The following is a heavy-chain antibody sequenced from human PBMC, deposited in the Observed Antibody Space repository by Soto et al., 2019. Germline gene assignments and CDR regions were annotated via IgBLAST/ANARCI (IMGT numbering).Heavy chain of an antibody. CDR1: GFTFSSYA. Sequence: LRLSCAASGFTFSSYAMSWVRQAPGKGPEWVALISYDGTNKFYADSVKGRFTISRDNSKSTLYLQVDSLRPEDAAVYYCARDQKIYGGQQSVFNYLDSWGQGTLVTVSS. D-gene: IGHD4-17*01. J-gene: IGHJ4*02. CDR3: ARDQKIYGGQQSVFNYLDS. V-gene: IGHV3-30-3*01. CDR2: ISYDGTNK.